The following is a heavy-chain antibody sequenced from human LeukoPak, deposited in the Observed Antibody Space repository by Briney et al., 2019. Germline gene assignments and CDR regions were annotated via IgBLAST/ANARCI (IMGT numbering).Heavy chain of an antibody. Sequence: ASVKVSCKASGYTFTSYGISWVRQAPGQGREWMGWISAYNGNTNYAQNLQGRVTMTRDTSTSTAYMELRSLRSDGTAVYYCARVPQWGFGASYFDYWGQGTLVTVSS. CDR3: ARVPQWGFGASYFDY. CDR2: ISAYNGNT. CDR1: GYTFTSYG. J-gene: IGHJ4*02. V-gene: IGHV1-18*01. D-gene: IGHD3-10*01.